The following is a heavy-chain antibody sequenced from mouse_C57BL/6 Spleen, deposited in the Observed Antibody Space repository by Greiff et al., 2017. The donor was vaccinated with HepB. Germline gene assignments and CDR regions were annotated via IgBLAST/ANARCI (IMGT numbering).Heavy chain of an antibody. CDR2: IYPGDGDT. CDR3: ATIYYDYDGDGYFDY. V-gene: IGHV1-80*01. Sequence: VQLQQSGAELARPGASVKLSCKASGYAFSSYWMNWVKQRPGKGLEWIGQIYPGDGDTNYNGKFKGKATLTADKSSSTAYMQLSSLTSEDSAVYFCATIYYDYDGDGYFDYWGQGTTLTVSS. J-gene: IGHJ2*01. D-gene: IGHD2-4*01. CDR1: GYAFSSYW.